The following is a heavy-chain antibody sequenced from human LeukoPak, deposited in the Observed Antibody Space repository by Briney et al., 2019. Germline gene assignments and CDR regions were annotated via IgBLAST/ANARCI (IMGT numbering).Heavy chain of an antibody. D-gene: IGHD1-14*01. Sequence: ASVKVSCKASGFTFTDYYMHWVRLAPGQGLEWMGYINPHSGVTSFPQNFRGRVTLTTDTSISAAYMELSSLISDDTAMYYCVREGITKAFDLWGQGALVTVSS. CDR3: VREGITKAFDL. CDR2: INPHSGVT. J-gene: IGHJ4*02. CDR1: GFTFTDYY. V-gene: IGHV1-2*02.